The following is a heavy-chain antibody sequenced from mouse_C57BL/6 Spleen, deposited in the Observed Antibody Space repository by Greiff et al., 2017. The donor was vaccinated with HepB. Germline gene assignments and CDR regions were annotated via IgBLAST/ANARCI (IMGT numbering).Heavy chain of an antibody. Sequence: VQLQQPGAELVKPGASVKLSCKASGYTFTSYWMHWVKQRPGRGLEWIGRIDPNSGGTKYNEKFKSKATLTLDKPSSTAYMQLSSLTSEDSAVYYCARETTVVAYYAMDYWGQGTSVTVSS. D-gene: IGHD1-1*01. V-gene: IGHV1-72*01. CDR3: ARETTVVAYYAMDY. J-gene: IGHJ4*01. CDR2: IDPNSGGT. CDR1: GYTFTSYW.